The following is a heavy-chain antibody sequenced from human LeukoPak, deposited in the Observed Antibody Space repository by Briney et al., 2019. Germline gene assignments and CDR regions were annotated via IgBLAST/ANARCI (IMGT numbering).Heavy chain of an antibody. CDR1: GGSINNYY. D-gene: IGHD5-24*01. J-gene: IGHJ4*02. CDR3: ASQGWLQLQPFDY. V-gene: IGHV4-59*13. Sequence: SETLSLTCTVSGGSINNYYWSWIRQPPGKGLEWIGYIYYSGSTNYNPSLKSRVTISVDTSKNQFSLKLSSVTAADTAVYYCASQGWLQLQPFDYWGQGTLVTVSS. CDR2: IYYSGST.